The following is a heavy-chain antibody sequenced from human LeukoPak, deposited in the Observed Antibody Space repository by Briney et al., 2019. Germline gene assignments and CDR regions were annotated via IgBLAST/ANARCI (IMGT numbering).Heavy chain of an antibody. D-gene: IGHD4-17*01. J-gene: IGHJ5*02. V-gene: IGHV3-21*04. Sequence: GGSLRLSCAASGFTFSSYSMNWVRQAPGKGLERVSSISGSSRTIYYADSVKGRFTISRDNAKNSLYLQMNSLRAEDTAVYYCAKAKYDYGDPVGWFDPWGQGTLVTVSS. CDR2: ISGSSRTI. CDR3: AKAKYDYGDPVGWFDP. CDR1: GFTFSSYS.